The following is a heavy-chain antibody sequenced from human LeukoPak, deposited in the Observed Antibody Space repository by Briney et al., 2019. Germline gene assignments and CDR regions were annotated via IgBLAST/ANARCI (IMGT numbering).Heavy chain of an antibody. Sequence: SETLSLTCTVSGGSISSYYWSWIRQPAGKGPEWIGRIYTSGSTNYNPSLKSRVTMSVDTSKNQFSLKLSSVTAADTAVYYCARVFGSGWYGAVYYYYMDVWGKGTTVTISS. D-gene: IGHD6-19*01. J-gene: IGHJ6*03. V-gene: IGHV4-4*07. CDR3: ARVFGSGWYGAVYYYYMDV. CDR1: GGSISSYY. CDR2: IYTSGST.